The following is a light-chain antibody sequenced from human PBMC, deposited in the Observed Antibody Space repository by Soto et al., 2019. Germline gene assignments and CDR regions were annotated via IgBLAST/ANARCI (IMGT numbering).Light chain of an antibody. CDR3: QHYNSYSEA. CDR1: QDISNY. J-gene: IGKJ1*01. V-gene: IGKV1-33*01. CDR2: DAS. Sequence: DIQMTQSPSSRSASVGDRVTISCQASQDISNYLNWYQQKLGKAPKLLIYDASNLETGVPSRFSGSGSGTEFTLTISSLQPDDFATYYCQHYNSYSEAFGQGTKVDIK.